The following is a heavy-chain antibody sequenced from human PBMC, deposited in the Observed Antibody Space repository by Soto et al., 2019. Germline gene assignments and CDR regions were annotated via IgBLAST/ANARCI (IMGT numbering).Heavy chain of an antibody. Sequence: EVRLVESGGGLVQPGGSLRLSCAASGFTFSSYAMHWVRQAPGKGLEYVSAISSNEGSTYYANSVKGRFTISRDNSKNTLYLQMGSLRTEDMAVYYCARGGLYIAVAGRTFDYWGQGTLVTVSS. CDR2: ISSNEGST. J-gene: IGHJ4*02. D-gene: IGHD6-19*01. CDR3: ARGGLYIAVAGRTFDY. CDR1: GFTFSSYA. V-gene: IGHV3-64*01.